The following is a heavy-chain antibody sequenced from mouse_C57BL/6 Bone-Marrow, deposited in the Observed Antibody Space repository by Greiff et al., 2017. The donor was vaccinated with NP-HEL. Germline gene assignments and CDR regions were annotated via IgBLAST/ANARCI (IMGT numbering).Heavy chain of an antibody. CDR3: VGPHYYSNSYYAMDY. D-gene: IGHD2-5*01. J-gene: IGHJ4*01. V-gene: IGHV10-1*01. Sequence: EVHLVESGGGLVQPKGSLKLSCAASGFSFNTYAMNWVRQAPGKGVEWVARIRSKSNNYATYYADSVKDRFTITRDDTESMLYLQMNNLKTEDTAMYYGVGPHYYSNSYYAMDYWGQGTSVTVSS. CDR1: GFSFNTYA. CDR2: IRSKSNNYAT.